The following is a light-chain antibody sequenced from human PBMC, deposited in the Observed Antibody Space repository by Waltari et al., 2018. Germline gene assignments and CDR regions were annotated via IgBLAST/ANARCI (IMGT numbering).Light chain of an antibody. V-gene: IGKV3-20*01. CDR1: PSVRSSY. J-gene: IGKJ3*01. CDR2: GAS. Sequence: ETVLTQSPGTLSLSPGERATLSCRASPSVRSSYLAWYQQKPGQAPRPLIYGASSRATGIPDRFSGSRSGTDFTLTISRLEPEDFAVYYCQQYVNTRLTFGPGTKVDIK. CDR3: QQYVNTRLT.